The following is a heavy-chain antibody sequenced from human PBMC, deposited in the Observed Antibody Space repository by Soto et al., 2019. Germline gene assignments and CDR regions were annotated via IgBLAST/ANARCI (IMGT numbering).Heavy chain of an antibody. Sequence: GASVKVSCKASGYTFTSYGISWVRQAPGQGLEWMGWISAYNGNTNYAQKLQGRVTMTTDTSTSTAYMELRSLRSDDTAVYYCARGYCSSTSCYITTLVDPWGQGTLVTVYS. D-gene: IGHD2-2*02. J-gene: IGHJ5*02. CDR1: GYTFTSYG. CDR3: ARGYCSSTSCYITTLVDP. CDR2: ISAYNGNT. V-gene: IGHV1-18*01.